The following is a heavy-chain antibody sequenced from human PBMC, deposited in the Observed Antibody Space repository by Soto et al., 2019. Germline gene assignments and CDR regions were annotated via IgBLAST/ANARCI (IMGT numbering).Heavy chain of an antibody. J-gene: IGHJ4*02. CDR1: GFTFSTYA. V-gene: IGHV3-30-3*01. CDR3: ARDKSPYSSGWHNQHFDY. CDR2: LSYDGSNK. D-gene: IGHD6-19*01. Sequence: QVQLVESGGGVVQPGRSLRLSCAASGFTFSTYAMHWVRQAPGKGLEWVAVLSYDGSNKYYADSVKGRFTISRDNSKNTLNLQMNSLRAENTAVYYCARDKSPYSSGWHNQHFDYWGQGTLVTVSS.